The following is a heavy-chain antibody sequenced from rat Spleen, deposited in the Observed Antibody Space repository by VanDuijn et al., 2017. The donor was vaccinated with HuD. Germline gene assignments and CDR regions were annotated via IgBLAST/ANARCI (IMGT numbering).Heavy chain of an antibody. Sequence: EVQLQESGPGLVKPSQSLSLTCSVTGYSITSSYRWNWIRKFPGNKLEWMGYINSAGSTNYNPSLKSRISITRDTSKNQFFLQVNSVATEDTATYYCARWYLSFDYWGQGVMVTVSS. D-gene: IGHD1-12*02. CDR3: ARWYLSFDY. CDR1: GYSITSSYR. CDR2: INSAGST. J-gene: IGHJ2*01. V-gene: IGHV3-3*01.